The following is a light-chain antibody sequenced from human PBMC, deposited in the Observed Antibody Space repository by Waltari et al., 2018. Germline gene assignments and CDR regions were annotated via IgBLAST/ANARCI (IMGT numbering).Light chain of an antibody. CDR3: QQYNSYPVT. CDR1: RDINIW. Sequence: DIQMTQSPSSLSASVGDRVTITCRASRDINIWLAWYQQKPEKAPKSLIFGASGLQSGVPSRFSGTVSGTDFTLTISNLQPEDFATYYCQQYNSYPVTFGQGTRVEIK. J-gene: IGKJ5*01. V-gene: IGKV1D-16*01. CDR2: GAS.